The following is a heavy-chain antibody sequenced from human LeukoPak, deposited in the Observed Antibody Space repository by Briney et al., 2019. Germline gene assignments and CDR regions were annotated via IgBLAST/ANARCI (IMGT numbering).Heavy chain of an antibody. D-gene: IGHD2-15*01. CDR3: ARGAVVAATRSYYYGMDV. Sequence: SETLSLTCTVSGASISSGDYYWSWIRQPPGKGLEGIAYIYYSGSTYYNPSLKSRVTISVDTSKNQFSLKLSSVTAADTAVYFCARGAVVAATRSYYYGMDVWGQGTTVTVSS. J-gene: IGHJ6*02. CDR2: IYYSGST. V-gene: IGHV4-30-4*01. CDR1: GASISSGDYY.